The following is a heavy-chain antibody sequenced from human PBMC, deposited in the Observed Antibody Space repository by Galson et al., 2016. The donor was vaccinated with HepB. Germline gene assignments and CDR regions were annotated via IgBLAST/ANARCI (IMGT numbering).Heavy chain of an antibody. J-gene: IGHJ4*02. D-gene: IGHD2-2*01. CDR2: ILTGGNT. Sequence: SLRLSCAASGFTVSSNYMTWVRQAPGKGLEWVSIILTGGNTYYADSVKGRLTISRDNSKNTLFLQMNSLRAEDTAVYYCARGDCSSTSCYERMFDYWGQGTLVTVSS. V-gene: IGHV3-53*01. CDR3: ARGDCSSTSCYERMFDY. CDR1: GFTVSSNY.